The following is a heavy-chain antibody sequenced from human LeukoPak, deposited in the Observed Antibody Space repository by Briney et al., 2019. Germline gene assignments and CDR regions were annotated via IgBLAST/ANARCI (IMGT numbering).Heavy chain of an antibody. CDR2: IYYSGST. D-gene: IGHD5-24*01. Sequence: SETLSLTCTVSGGSISSSSYYWGWIRQPPGKGLEWIGSIYYSGSTYYNPSLKSRVTISVDRSKNQFSLKLSSVTAADTAVYYCARGRDGYNYFDYWGQGTLVTVSS. CDR1: GGSISSSSYY. J-gene: IGHJ4*02. V-gene: IGHV4-39*07. CDR3: ARGRDGYNYFDY.